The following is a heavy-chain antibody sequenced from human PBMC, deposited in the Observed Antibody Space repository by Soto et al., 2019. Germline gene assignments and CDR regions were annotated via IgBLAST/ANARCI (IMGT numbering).Heavy chain of an antibody. J-gene: IGHJ4*02. D-gene: IGHD1-1*01. CDR3: AHRRGPYTNWYDGDFDY. CDR2: IYWDDDK. Sequence: SGPTLVNPTQTLTLTCTFSVFSLSTNGVGVGWIRQPPGKALESLALIYWDDDKRYNPSLKTRLTIAKDTSKNQVVLTMTNVDPVDTATYYCAHRRGPYTNWYDGDFDYWGQGTLVTVSS. CDR1: VFSLSTNGVG. V-gene: IGHV2-5*02.